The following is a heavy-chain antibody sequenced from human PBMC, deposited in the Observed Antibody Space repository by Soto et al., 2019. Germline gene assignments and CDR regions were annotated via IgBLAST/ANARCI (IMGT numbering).Heavy chain of an antibody. D-gene: IGHD2-2*01. V-gene: IGHV1-69*02. CDR1: GGTFSSYT. CDR2: IIPILGIA. Sequence: QVQLVQSGAEVKKPGSSVKVSCKASGGTFSSYTISWVRQAPGQGLEWMGRIIPILGIANYAQKFQGRVTITAXNXPXTXXMELGSLRSKDTAVYYCARGRGGVVVPAADWYFDLWGRGTLVTVSS. CDR3: ARGRGGVVVPAADWYFDL. J-gene: IGHJ2*01.